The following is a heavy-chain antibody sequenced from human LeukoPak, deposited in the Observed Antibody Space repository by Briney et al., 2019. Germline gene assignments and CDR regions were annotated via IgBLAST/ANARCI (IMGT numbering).Heavy chain of an antibody. CDR2: ISYDGSNK. V-gene: IGHV3-30*18. D-gene: IGHD4-17*01. CDR1: GFTFSSYG. CDR3: AKVFAGVDYGDYANAGTAMDYYYYYMDV. Sequence: GGSLRLSCAASGFTFSSYGMHWVRQAPGKGLEWVAVISYDGSNKYYADSVKGRFTISRDNSKNTLYLQMNSLRAEDTAVHYCAKVFAGVDYGDYANAGTAMDYYYYYMDVWGKGTAVTVSS. J-gene: IGHJ6*03.